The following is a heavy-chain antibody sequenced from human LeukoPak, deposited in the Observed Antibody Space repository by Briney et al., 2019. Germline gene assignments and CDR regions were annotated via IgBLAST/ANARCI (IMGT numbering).Heavy chain of an antibody. CDR2: IIPIFCIA. CDR3: ARDQGYYDFWSGRRYFDY. D-gene: IGHD3-3*01. CDR1: GGTFSSYA. Sequence: SVKVSCKASGGTFSSYAISWVRQAPGQGLEWMGRIIPIFCIANYAQKFQGRVTITADKSTSTAYMELSSLRSEDTAVYYCARDQGYYDFWSGRRYFDYWGQGTLVTVSS. V-gene: IGHV1-69*04. J-gene: IGHJ4*02.